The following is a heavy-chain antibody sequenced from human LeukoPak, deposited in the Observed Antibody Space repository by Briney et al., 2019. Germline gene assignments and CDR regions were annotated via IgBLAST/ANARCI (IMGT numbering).Heavy chain of an antibody. CDR2: IKPDGSEK. J-gene: IGHJ4*02. CDR3: ARVFTVTTDYFDY. CDR1: GFTFSTYW. V-gene: IGHV3-7*01. D-gene: IGHD4-17*01. Sequence: GGSLRLSCAVSGFTFSTYWVGWVRQAPGKGLEWVASIKPDGSEKYYVDSVKGRFTISRDNAENSLSLQMNSLRAEDTAVYYCARVFTVTTDYFDYWGQGTLVTVSS.